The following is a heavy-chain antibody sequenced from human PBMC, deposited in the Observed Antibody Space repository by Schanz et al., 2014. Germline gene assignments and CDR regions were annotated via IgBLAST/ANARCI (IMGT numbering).Heavy chain of an antibody. CDR3: AKGQGAVINNWYFDL. CDR1: GFTFSDSW. V-gene: IGHV3-74*01. J-gene: IGHJ2*01. Sequence: EVQLVESGGGLVQPGGSLRLSCAASGFTFSDSWMHWVRQAPGKGLVWVSRTSNDGSFTTFADSVKGRFTISRDNSMNTLSLQMNGLSADDTAIYYCAKGQGAVINNWYFDLWGRGTLVTVSS. D-gene: IGHD2-21*01. CDR2: TSNDGSFT.